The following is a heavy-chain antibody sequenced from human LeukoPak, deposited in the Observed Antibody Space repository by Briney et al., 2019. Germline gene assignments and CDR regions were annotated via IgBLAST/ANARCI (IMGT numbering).Heavy chain of an antibody. Sequence: SQTLSLTCTVSGGSISSGDYYWLWICQPPGKGLGWIGYIYYSGSTYYNPSLKSRLTISVDTSKNQFSLNLSSVTAADTAVYYCARGASDSSGYYPYWGQGTLVTVSS. CDR3: ARGASDSSGYYPY. J-gene: IGHJ4*02. CDR2: IYYSGST. V-gene: IGHV4-30-4*01. CDR1: GGSISSGDYY. D-gene: IGHD3-22*01.